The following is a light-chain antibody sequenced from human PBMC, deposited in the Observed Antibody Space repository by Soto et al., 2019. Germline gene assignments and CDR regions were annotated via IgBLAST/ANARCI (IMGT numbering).Light chain of an antibody. Sequence: DIQMTQSPSTLSASVGDRVTITCRASQSISTSLAWYQQKPGKAPKVLIYKASSLESGVPSSFSGSGSGTEFTLTISSLQPDDFATYYCQHCDSYWTFGQGTKVEI. J-gene: IGKJ1*01. CDR1: QSISTS. CDR2: KAS. CDR3: QHCDSYWT. V-gene: IGKV1-5*03.